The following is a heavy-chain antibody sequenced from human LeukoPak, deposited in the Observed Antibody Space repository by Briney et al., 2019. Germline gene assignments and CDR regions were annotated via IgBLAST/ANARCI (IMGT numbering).Heavy chain of an antibody. CDR3: ARDAVRRPQYYFGY. Sequence: GASVKVSCKASGYTFTSYAMNWVRQAPGQGLEWMGWINTNTGNPTYAQGFTGRFVFSLDTSVSTAYLQISSLKAEDTAVYYCARDAVRRPQYYFGYWGQGTLVTVSS. CDR1: GYTFTSYA. D-gene: IGHD4-11*01. CDR2: INTNTGNP. J-gene: IGHJ4*02. V-gene: IGHV7-4-1*02.